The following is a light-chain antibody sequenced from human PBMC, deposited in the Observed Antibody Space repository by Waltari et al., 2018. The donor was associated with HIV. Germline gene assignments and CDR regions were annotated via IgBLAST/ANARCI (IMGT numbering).Light chain of an antibody. CDR3: AVWDESLDGWL. CDR2: KYN. V-gene: IGLV1-47*01. CDR1: SSNIDRTY. J-gene: IGLJ3*02. Sequence: QSELTQSPSASGTPGQRITISCPGSSSNIDRTYVYWYKQFPGATPKVLIYKYNERPSGVLDRIAGSKSGPSASLLISGLRSDDEAAYYWAVWDESLDGWLFGGGTKLTVL.